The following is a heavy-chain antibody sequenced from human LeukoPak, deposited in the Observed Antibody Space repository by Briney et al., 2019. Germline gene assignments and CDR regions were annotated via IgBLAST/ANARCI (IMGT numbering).Heavy chain of an antibody. J-gene: IGHJ4*02. CDR3: ARGERDYDILTGYCFDY. Sequence: PGGSLRLSCAASGFTFSSYWMHWVRQAPGKGLEWVANIKQDGSEKYYVDSVKGRFTISRDNAKNSLYLQMNSLRAEDTAVYYCARGERDYDILTGYCFDYWGQGTLVTVSS. CDR2: IKQDGSEK. D-gene: IGHD3-9*01. V-gene: IGHV3-7*03. CDR1: GFTFSSYW.